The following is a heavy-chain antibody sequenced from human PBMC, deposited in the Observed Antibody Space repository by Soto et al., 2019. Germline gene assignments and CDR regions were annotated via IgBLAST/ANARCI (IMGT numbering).Heavy chain of an antibody. V-gene: IGHV1-69*13. J-gene: IGHJ5*02. D-gene: IGHD6-19*01. CDR2: IIPIFGTA. CDR3: ARQTGIAVATSVNWFEP. CDR1: GCTFSSYA. Sequence: SVKVSCKASGCTFSSYAISWVRQAPGQGLEWMGGIIPIFGTANYAQKFQGRVTITADESTSTAYMELSSLRSEDTAVYYCARQTGIAVATSVNWFEPWGQGTLVTVYS.